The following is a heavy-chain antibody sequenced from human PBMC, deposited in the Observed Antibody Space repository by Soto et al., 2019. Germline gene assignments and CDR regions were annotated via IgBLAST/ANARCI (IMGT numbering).Heavy chain of an antibody. CDR3: ATMKRARLDS. Sequence: QEQVVQSGPAMKEPGSSVKVSCRASGIMSSGYGFSWVRQAPGQGLEWVGRINPILDSTHYAQNLQGRVSITVDKSTDTAYLEVTSLRLEDTAIYFCATMKRARLDSWGRGPVVTVSS. D-gene: IGHD6-25*01. CDR2: INPILDST. CDR1: GIMSSGYG. V-gene: IGHV1-69*09. J-gene: IGHJ4*02.